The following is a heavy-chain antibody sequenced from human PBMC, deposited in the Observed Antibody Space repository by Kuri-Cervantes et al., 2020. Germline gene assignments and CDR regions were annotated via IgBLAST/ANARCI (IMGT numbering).Heavy chain of an antibody. CDR2: IYYSGST. CDR1: GGSISSYY. V-gene: IGHV4-59*01. CDR3: ARVGGGYSYGPLDS. D-gene: IGHD5-18*01. J-gene: IGHJ4*02. Sequence: GSLRLSCTVSGGSISSYYWSWIRQPPGKGLEWIGYIYYSGSTNYNPSLKSRVTISVDTSKNQFSLKLSSVTAADTAVYYCARVGGGYSYGPLDSWGQGTPVTVSS.